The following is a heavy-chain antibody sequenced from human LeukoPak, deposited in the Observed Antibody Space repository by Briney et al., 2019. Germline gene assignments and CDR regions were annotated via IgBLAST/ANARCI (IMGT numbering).Heavy chain of an antibody. CDR3: ARHGTYYYDTTHAFDI. V-gene: IGHV4-4*09. CDR2: IYTSGST. CDR1: GGSISSYY. Sequence: SETLSLTCTVSGGSISSYYWSWIRQPAGKGLEWIGYIYTSGSTNYNPSLKSRVTISVDTSKNQFSLKLSSVTAADTAVYYCARHGTYYYDTTHAFDIWGQGTMVTVSS. J-gene: IGHJ3*02. D-gene: IGHD3-22*01.